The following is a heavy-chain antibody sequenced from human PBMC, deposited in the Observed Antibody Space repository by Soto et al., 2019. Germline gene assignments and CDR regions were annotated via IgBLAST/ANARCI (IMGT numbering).Heavy chain of an antibody. D-gene: IGHD2-8*01. CDR1: GDSFTNYA. CDR2: IILALGTP. Sequence: QVLLVQSGAEMKQPGSSVSVSCKASGDSFTNYAFTWVRQAPGQGPEWLGGIILALGTPHYSHRFQGRLTITADESSSTVYMELGSMRLDDTAVYYCGRYCTNTQCRGGYYLDLWGQGTLLTVSS. J-gene: IGHJ5*02. CDR3: GRYCTNTQCRGGYYLDL. V-gene: IGHV1-69*01.